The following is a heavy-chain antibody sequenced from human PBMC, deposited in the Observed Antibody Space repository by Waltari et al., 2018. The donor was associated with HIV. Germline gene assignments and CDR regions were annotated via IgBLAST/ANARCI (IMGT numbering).Heavy chain of an antibody. Sequence: QVQLVQSGAEVKKPGASVQVSCKASGYTFTSYAMHWVRQAPGQRLEWMGWINAGNGNTKYSQKFQGRVTITRDTSASTAYMELSSLRSEDTAVYYCARVQEVDYYDSSGYFDYWGQGTLVTVSS. CDR3: ARVQEVDYYDSSGYFDY. CDR1: GYTFTSYA. V-gene: IGHV1-3*01. CDR2: INAGNGNT. J-gene: IGHJ4*02. D-gene: IGHD3-22*01.